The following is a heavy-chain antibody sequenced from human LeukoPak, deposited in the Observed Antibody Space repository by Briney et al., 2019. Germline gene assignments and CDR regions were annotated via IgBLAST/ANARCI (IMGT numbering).Heavy chain of an antibody. Sequence: GRSLRLSCAASGFTFSSYAMHWVRQAPGKGLEWVAVISYDGSNKYYADSVKGRFTISRDNSKNTLCLQMNSLRAEDTAVYYCARDKGYYYDSSGYGYWGQGTLVTVSS. D-gene: IGHD3-22*01. CDR2: ISYDGSNK. CDR1: GFTFSSYA. J-gene: IGHJ4*02. V-gene: IGHV3-30-3*01. CDR3: ARDKGYYYDSSGYGY.